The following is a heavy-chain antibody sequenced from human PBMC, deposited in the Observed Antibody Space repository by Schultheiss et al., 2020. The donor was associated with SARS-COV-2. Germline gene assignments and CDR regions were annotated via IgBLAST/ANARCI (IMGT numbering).Heavy chain of an antibody. D-gene: IGHD5-12*01. V-gene: IGHV3-30*03. CDR3: ARDRSGYGYYYYYGMDV. J-gene: IGHJ6*02. CDR1: GFTFSSYG. CDR2: ISYDGSNK. Sequence: GGSLRLSCAASGFTFSSYGMHWVRQAPGKGLEWVAVISYDGSNKYYADSVKGRFTISRDNAKNSLYLQMNSLRAEDTAVYYCARDRSGYGYYYYYGMDVWGQGTTVTVSS.